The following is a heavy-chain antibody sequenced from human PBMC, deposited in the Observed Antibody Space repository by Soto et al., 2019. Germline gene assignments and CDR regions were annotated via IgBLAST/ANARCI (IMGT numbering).Heavy chain of an antibody. CDR2: ISSSSSYI. V-gene: IGHV3-21*01. J-gene: IGHJ5*02. CDR3: ARDTYYYGSGSYGP. CDR1: GFTFSSYS. D-gene: IGHD3-10*01. Sequence: GSLRLCCAASGFTFSSYSMTWVRQAPGKGLEWVSSISSSSSYIYYADSVKGRFTISRDNAENSLYLQMNSLRDEDTAVYYCARDTYYYGSGSYGPWGQGTLVTVSS.